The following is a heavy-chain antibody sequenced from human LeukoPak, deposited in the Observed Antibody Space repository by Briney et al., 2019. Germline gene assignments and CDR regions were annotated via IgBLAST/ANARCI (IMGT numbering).Heavy chain of an antibody. D-gene: IGHD1-7*01. CDR2: TVSEIDGGTT. Sequence: GGSLRLSCAASGFTFNYAWMSWVRQVPGKGLEWVGQTVSEIDGGTTDYATPVRGRFTISRDDSKSTLYLQMNSLKIEDTAVYYCTTDEDWNYARKDVWGQGATVIVSS. V-gene: IGHV3-15*04. J-gene: IGHJ6*02. CDR3: TTDEDWNYARKDV. CDR1: GFTFNYAW.